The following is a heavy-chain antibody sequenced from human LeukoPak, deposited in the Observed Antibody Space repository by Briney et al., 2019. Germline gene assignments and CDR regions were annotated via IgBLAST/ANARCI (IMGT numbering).Heavy chain of an antibody. V-gene: IGHV4-34*01. CDR2: INHSGST. J-gene: IGHJ4*02. CDR1: GGSFTNYY. D-gene: IGHD5-18*01. Sequence: ASETLSLTCAVYGGSFTNYYWSWIRQPPGKGLEWIGEINHSGSTNYNPSLKSRVTISVDTSKNQFSLKLSSVTAADTAVYYCARGRYSYGYEYYFDYWGQGTLVTVSS. CDR3: ARGRYSYGYEYYFDY.